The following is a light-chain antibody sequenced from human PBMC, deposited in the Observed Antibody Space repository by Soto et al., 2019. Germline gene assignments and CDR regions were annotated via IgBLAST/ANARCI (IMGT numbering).Light chain of an antibody. CDR1: SSGIRDYNY. V-gene: IGLV2-14*01. J-gene: IGLJ1*01. Sequence: QSALTQPAAVSGSPGQSITISCTGTSSGIRDYNYVSWYQQLPGNAPKLIMYEVSNRPSGISNRFSGSKSGNTASLTISGLQDEDEDDYYCSSKSPEVFGTGTTVTVL. CDR2: EVS. CDR3: SSKSPEV.